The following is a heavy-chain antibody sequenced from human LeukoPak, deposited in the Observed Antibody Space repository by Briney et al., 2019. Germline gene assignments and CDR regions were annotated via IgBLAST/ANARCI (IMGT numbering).Heavy chain of an antibody. J-gene: IGHJ4*02. CDR3: AKETDYDGNSVGFGNFDY. Sequence: GRSLRLSCAASGFTFDDYAMHWVRQAPGKGLEWVSGISWNSGSIGYADSVKGRFTISRDNAKNSLYLQMNSLRAEDTALYYCAKETDYDGNSVGFGNFDYWGQGTLVTVSS. CDR2: ISWNSGSI. D-gene: IGHD4-23*01. V-gene: IGHV3-9*01. CDR1: GFTFDDYA.